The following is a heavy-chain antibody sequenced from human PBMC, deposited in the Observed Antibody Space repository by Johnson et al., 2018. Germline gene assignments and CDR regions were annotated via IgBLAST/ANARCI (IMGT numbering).Heavy chain of an antibody. CDR3: AKDPYYYDGSAYSTSYYYYYMDV. V-gene: IGHV3-30*18. D-gene: IGHD3-22*01. CDR1: GSTFSTKG. CDR2: ISYDGGKK. Sequence: QVQLVQSGGGVVQPGRSLRLACAASGSTFSTKGMHWVRQAPGKGLEWVSLISYDGGKKYYADSVKGRPTIPRDNSNNTLFLQMNRLRAEDTAMYYCAKDPYYYDGSAYSTSYYYYYMDVWGKGTTVTVSS. J-gene: IGHJ6*03.